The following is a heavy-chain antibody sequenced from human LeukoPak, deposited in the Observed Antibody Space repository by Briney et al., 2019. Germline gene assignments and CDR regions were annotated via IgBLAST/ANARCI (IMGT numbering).Heavy chain of an antibody. CDR1: GFTFSNHD. J-gene: IGHJ4*02. CDR3: ASARALYGYSGYDEPYFDY. V-gene: IGHV3-30*03. D-gene: IGHD5-12*01. Sequence: TGGSLRPSCVASGFTFSNHDMHWVRQAPGKGLEWVAVISFDGSNKYHADSVKGRFTISRDNSKNTLYLEMNSLRAEDTAVYYCASARALYGYSGYDEPYFDYWGQGTLVTVSS. CDR2: ISFDGSNK.